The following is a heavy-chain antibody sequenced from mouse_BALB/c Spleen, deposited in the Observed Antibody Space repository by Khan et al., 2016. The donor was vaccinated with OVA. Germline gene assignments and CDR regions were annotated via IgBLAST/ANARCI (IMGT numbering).Heavy chain of an antibody. J-gene: IGHJ2*01. D-gene: IGHD2-2*01. CDR1: GYSITSDYA. V-gene: IGHV3-2*02. CDR2: ISYSGNT. Sequence: EVQLQESGPGLVKPSQSLSLTCTVTGYSITSDYAWNWIRQFPGNKLEWMGFISYSGNTNYNPSLKSPISITRDTSKNQFFLQLNCVTSEDTATYYCARLYGCDVDYWGQGTPLTVSS. CDR3: ARLYGCDVDY.